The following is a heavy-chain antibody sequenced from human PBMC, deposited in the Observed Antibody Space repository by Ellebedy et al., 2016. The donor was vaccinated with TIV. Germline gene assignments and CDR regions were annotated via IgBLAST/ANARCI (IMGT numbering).Heavy chain of an antibody. CDR3: AGGFCGGGSCYSGFV. CDR1: GFTFSDHY. V-gene: IGHV3-72*01. J-gene: IGHJ4*02. Sequence: GEFLKISCAASGFTFSDHYMDWVRQAPGKGLEWVGRSRNKANSYTTEYVASVKGRFTISRDDSENSVSLQMNSLKTEDTAVYYCAGGFCGGGSCYSGFVWGRGTLVTVSS. CDR2: SRNKANSYTT. D-gene: IGHD2-15*01.